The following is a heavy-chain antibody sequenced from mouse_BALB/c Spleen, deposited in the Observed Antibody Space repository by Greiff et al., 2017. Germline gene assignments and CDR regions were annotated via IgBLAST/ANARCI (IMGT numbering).Heavy chain of an antibody. CDR3: ARDLAYYGNYWFAY. J-gene: IGHJ3*01. V-gene: IGHV2-9*02. Sequence: VKVEESGPGLVAPSQSLSITCTVSGFSLTSYGVHWVRQPPGKGLEWLGVIWAGGSTNYNSALMSRLSISKDNSKSQVFLKMNSLQTDDTAMYYCARDLAYYGNYWFAYWGQGTLVTVSA. CDR1: GFSLTSYG. D-gene: IGHD2-10*01. CDR2: IWAGGST.